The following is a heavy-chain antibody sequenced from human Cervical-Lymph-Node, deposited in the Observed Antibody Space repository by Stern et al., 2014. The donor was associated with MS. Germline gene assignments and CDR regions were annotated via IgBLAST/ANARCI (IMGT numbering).Heavy chain of an antibody. Sequence: VQLVESGPGLVKPSDTLSLTCAVSGYSISSSNWWGWIRQPPGKGLAWFGYIYYSGSTYYSPSLKSRVTMSVDMSKNQFSLKLSSVTAVDTAVYYCARTVVRGADAFDIWGQGTMVTVSS. CDR3: ARTVVRGADAFDI. D-gene: IGHD3-10*01. CDR1: GYSISSSNW. V-gene: IGHV4-28*01. CDR2: IYYSGST. J-gene: IGHJ3*02.